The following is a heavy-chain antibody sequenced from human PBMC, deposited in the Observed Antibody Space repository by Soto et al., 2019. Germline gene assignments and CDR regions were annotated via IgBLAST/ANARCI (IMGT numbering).Heavy chain of an antibody. CDR2: IDNAGSSV. CDR3: ARGAYYYDSSGLSY. CDR1: GFTFSSYW. V-gene: IGHV3-74*01. Sequence: GVLRLSCAASGFTFSSYWMHWVRQAPGKGLVWVSRIDNAGSSVRYADSVKGRFTISRDNAKNTLYLQMNSLRAEDTAVYYCARGAYYYDSSGLSYWGQGTLVTVSS. D-gene: IGHD3-22*01. J-gene: IGHJ4*02.